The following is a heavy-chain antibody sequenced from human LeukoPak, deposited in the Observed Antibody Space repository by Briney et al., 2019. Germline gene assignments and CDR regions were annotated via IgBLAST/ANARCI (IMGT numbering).Heavy chain of an antibody. CDR3: ARRAGAYSHPYDY. CDR1: GFTFSNYA. V-gene: IGHV3-53*01. Sequence: PGGSLRLSCAVSGFTFSNYAMSWVRQAPGKGLEWVSFIYSDNTHYSDSVKGRFTISRDNSKNTLYLQMNSLRAEDTAVYYCARRAGAYSHPYDYWGQGTLVTVSS. J-gene: IGHJ4*02. CDR2: IYSDNT. D-gene: IGHD4/OR15-4a*01.